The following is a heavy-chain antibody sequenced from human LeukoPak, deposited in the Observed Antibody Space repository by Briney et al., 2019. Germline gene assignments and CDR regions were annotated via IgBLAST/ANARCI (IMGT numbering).Heavy chain of an antibody. J-gene: IGHJ4*02. D-gene: IGHD6-13*01. CDR3: AKGGPYSSSWYFDY. V-gene: IGHV3-48*03. CDR2: ISSSGSTI. Sequence: AGGSLRLSCAASGFTFSSYEMNWVRQAPGKGLEWVSYISSSGSTIYYADSVKGRFTISRDNAKNSLYLQMNSLRAEDTAVYYCAKGGPYSSSWYFDYWGQGTLVTVSS. CDR1: GFTFSSYE.